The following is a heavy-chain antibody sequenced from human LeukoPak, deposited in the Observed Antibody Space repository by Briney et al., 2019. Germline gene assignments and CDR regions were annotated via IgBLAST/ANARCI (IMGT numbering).Heavy chain of an antibody. CDR3: ARHGWPNRLRITMVRGVRPYFDY. V-gene: IGHV4-59*08. Sequence: PSETLSLTCTVSGGSVSSYYWSWIRQPPGKGLEWIGYIYYNGNTNYNPSLKSRVTISVDTSKNQFSLKLSSVTAADTAVYYCARHGWPNRLRITMVRGVRPYFDYWGQGTLVTVSS. J-gene: IGHJ4*02. CDR1: GGSVSSYY. D-gene: IGHD3-10*01. CDR2: IYYNGNT.